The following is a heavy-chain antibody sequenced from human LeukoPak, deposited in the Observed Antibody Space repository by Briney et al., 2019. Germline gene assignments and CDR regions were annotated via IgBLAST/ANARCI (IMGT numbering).Heavy chain of an antibody. V-gene: IGHV1-2*02. CDR1: GYTFINYD. CDR3: SRLAGCGGDCYSEGDY. Sequence: GASVKVSCKTSGYTFINYDINWVRQATGQGLEWMGWINTNSGDTNYAQRFQGKITMTRDTSTTTTYMELSSLTSDDTALYYCSRLAGCGGDCYSEGDYWGQGTLVIVSS. CDR2: INTNSGDT. J-gene: IGHJ4*02. D-gene: IGHD2-21*02.